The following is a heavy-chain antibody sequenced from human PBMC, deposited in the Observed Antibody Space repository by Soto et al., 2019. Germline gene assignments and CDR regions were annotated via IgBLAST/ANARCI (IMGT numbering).Heavy chain of an antibody. Sequence: EVQLVASGGGLVKPGGSLRLSCAASGFIFSDAYLNWVRQAPGKGLEWVGRIKTISSGGSTDYAAHVKGRFTISRDDSKGTVYLHMNSLKTEDTAVYYCTTLFTVRITSDPWGKGTLVTVSS. J-gene: IGHJ5*02. V-gene: IGHV3-15*07. CDR3: TTLFTVRITSDP. D-gene: IGHD3-16*01. CDR1: GFIFSDAY. CDR2: IKTISSGGST.